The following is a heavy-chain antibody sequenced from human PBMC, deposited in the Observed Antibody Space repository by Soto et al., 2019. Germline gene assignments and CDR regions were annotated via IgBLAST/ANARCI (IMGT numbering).Heavy chain of an antibody. CDR1: GFTFSSYA. CDR2: ISGSGGST. Sequence: EVQLLESGGGLVQPGGSLRLSCAASGFTFSSYAMSWVRQAPGKGLEWVSAISGSGGSTYYADSVKGRFTISRDNSKNTLYLQMNSLRAEDTAVYYCAKDGGYYCSSTSCYTDTWGQGTLVTVSS. V-gene: IGHV3-23*01. J-gene: IGHJ5*02. CDR3: AKDGGYYCSSTSCYTDT. D-gene: IGHD2-2*02.